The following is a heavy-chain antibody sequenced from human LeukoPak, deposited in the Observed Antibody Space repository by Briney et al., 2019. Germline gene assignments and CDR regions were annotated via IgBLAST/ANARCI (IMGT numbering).Heavy chain of an antibody. D-gene: IGHD2-2*01. CDR2: LNPKSGDT. CDR3: ARPSSTDYV. J-gene: IGHJ4*02. CDR1: GYTFIDYY. V-gene: IGHV1-2*02. Sequence: GASVKVSCKASGYTFIDYYYIHWVRQAPGQGLEWMGWLNPKSGDTNYAQKFQGRVTVTRDTSISTAYMELSRLRSDDTAVYYCARPSSTDYVWGQGTQVTVSS.